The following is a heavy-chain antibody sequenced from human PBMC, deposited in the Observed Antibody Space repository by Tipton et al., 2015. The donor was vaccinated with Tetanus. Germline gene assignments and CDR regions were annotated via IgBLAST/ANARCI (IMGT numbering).Heavy chain of an antibody. Sequence: TLSLTCTVSGGSISSYYWSWIRQPAGKRLEWIGRIYTSGSTNYNPSLKSRVTMSVDTSKNQFSLKLSSVTAADTAVYYCARGSPYNWNYDCWGQGTLVTVSS. J-gene: IGHJ4*02. CDR3: ARGSPYNWNYDC. CDR2: IYTSGST. V-gene: IGHV4-4*07. D-gene: IGHD1-7*01. CDR1: GGSISSYY.